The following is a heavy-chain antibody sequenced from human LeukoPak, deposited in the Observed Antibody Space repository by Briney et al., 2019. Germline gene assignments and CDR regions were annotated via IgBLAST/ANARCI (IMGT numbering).Heavy chain of an antibody. V-gene: IGHV3-21*01. D-gene: IGHD3-3*01. Sequence: GGSLRLSCAASGFTFSSYGMNWVRQAPGKGLEWVSSISSGSSYIYYADSVKGRFTISRDNAKNSLYLQLNSLRAEDTAVYYCARQYYDIWSGYYTADYYFDYWGQGTLVTVSS. J-gene: IGHJ4*02. CDR3: ARQYYDIWSGYYTADYYFDY. CDR2: ISSGSSYI. CDR1: GFTFSSYG.